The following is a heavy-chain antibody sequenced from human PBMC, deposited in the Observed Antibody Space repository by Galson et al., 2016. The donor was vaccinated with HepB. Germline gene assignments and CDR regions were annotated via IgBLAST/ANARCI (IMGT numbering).Heavy chain of an antibody. CDR3: SKDNPLSPGAFDY. CDR1: GFTFGDYT. V-gene: IGHV3-43*01. Sequence: SLRLSCAASGFTFGDYTMHWVRQTPEKGLEWVSLITWYGGDTYYADSVKGRFTISRDNSKNSLYLQMKSLRTEDTALYYCSKDNPLSPGAFDYWGQGTLVTVSS. CDR2: ITWYGGDT. J-gene: IGHJ4*02. D-gene: IGHD2/OR15-2a*01.